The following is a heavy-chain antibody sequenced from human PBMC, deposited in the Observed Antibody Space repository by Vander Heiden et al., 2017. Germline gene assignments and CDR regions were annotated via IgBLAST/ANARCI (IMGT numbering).Heavy chain of an antibody. D-gene: IGHD1-26*01. J-gene: IGHJ3*01. CDR1: GGSISNYY. CDR3: ARERKFSGTYLRAFDV. Sequence: QVQLQESGPGLVKPSETLSLTCSVSGGSISNYYWSWIRQPPGKGLEWIGYIYQSGSTIYNPSLKSRVTMSADTSKNQFSLNLIYVTAADTAMYYCARERKFSGTYLRAFDVWGKGTMGTVS. V-gene: IGHV4-59*01. CDR2: IYQSGST.